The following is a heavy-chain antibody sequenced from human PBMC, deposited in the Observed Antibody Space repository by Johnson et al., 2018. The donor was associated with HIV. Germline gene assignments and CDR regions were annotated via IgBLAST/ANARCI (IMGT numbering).Heavy chain of an antibody. D-gene: IGHD3-16*01. CDR1: GFTFSSYG. J-gene: IGHJ3*02. V-gene: IGHV3-23*04. Sequence: EVQLVESGGGVVQPGGSLRLSCAASGFTFSSYGMSWVRQAPGKGLEWVSGVTGTGGDTYSAESVKGRFTISSDNSKNTLYLQMNKLRAEDTAVYFCASQVRGLRLGVDAFDIWGQGTMVTVSS. CDR2: VTGTGGDT. CDR3: ASQVRGLRLGVDAFDI.